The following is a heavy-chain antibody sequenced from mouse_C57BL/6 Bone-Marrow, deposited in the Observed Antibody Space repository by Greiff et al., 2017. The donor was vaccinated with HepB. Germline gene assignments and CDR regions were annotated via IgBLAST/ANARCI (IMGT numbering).Heavy chain of an antibody. D-gene: IGHD2-1*01. CDR3: ARSLYGSPAGFAY. Sequence: QVQLQQPGAELVKPGASVKMSCKASGYTFTSYWITWVKQRPGQGLEWIGDIYPGSGSTNYNEKFKSKATLTVDTSSSTAYMQLSSLTSEDSAVYYCARSLYGSPAGFAYWGQGTLVTVSA. CDR2: IYPGSGST. J-gene: IGHJ3*01. CDR1: GYTFTSYW. V-gene: IGHV1-55*01.